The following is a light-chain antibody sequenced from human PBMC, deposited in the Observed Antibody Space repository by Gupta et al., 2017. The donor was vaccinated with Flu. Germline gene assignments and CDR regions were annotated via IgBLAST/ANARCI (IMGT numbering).Light chain of an antibody. V-gene: IGKV1-39*01. CDR1: QYISNN. J-gene: IGKJ2*02. CDR3: RHKDSLPCT. CDR2: IMS. Sequence: IHLTQSPSSLSASVGDRVSITCRASQYISNNLNWFQQKPGEAPKLLIYIMSSFESGVPSRFSGSRSATDFTLTIIRLQPHDFATSYCRHKDSLPCTFGQGTKMEIK.